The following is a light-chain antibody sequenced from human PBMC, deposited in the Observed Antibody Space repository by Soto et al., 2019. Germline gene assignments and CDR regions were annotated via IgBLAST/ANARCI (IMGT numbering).Light chain of an antibody. CDR1: QSISSS. V-gene: IGKV1-39*01. CDR3: QQYNSYSWT. CDR2: GVS. J-gene: IGKJ1*01. Sequence: DIHMTQSPSTLSASVGDKVTITVRASQSISSSLNWYQQKSGKAANLLIYGVSRLQGGVPSRFSGSGSGTDFTLTISSLQPEDVATYYCQQYNSYSWTFGQGTKVDIK.